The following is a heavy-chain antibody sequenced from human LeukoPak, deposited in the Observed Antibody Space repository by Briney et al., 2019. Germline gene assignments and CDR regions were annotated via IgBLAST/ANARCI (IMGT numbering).Heavy chain of an antibody. Sequence: PDTLSLTCTVSGGSISSYYWSWIRQPPGKGLECIANIYHTWSTNYNPSLSSRVTISIDTAKNQFSLKLTSLTAADTAVYYCARRGRNSSGWQDYLWGQGTLVTASS. CDR2: IYHTWST. CDR1: GGSISSYY. D-gene: IGHD6-25*01. J-gene: IGHJ4*02. CDR3: ARRGRNSSGWQDYL. V-gene: IGHV4-59*07.